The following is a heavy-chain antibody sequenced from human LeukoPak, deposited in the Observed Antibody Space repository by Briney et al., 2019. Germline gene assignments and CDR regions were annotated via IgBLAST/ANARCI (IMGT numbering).Heavy chain of an antibody. CDR1: GFTFSGFW. V-gene: IGHV3-7*01. J-gene: IGHJ4*02. CDR3: AMTTVGFDY. CDR2: INSDGSEG. Sequence: GGSLRLSCAVSGFTFSGFWMSWSRQAPGKGLEWVASINSDGSEGYYADVVKGRFTISRDNAKNTLYLQMNSLRAEDTAVYYCAMTTVGFDYWGQGTLVTVSS. D-gene: IGHD4-23*01.